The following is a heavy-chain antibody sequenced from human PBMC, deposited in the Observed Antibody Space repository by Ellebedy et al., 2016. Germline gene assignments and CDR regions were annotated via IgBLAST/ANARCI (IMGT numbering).Heavy chain of an antibody. Sequence: ASVKVSCXASGHTFTTFSITWVRQVPGQGLEWMGFVNTFSVNTKFAQKFQGRVSLTTDSSTHTAYMDLRSLRSDDTAMYYCAKTSGWGYGENWGQGTLVTVSS. CDR2: VNTFSVNT. D-gene: IGHD3-10*01. V-gene: IGHV1-18*04. J-gene: IGHJ4*02. CDR1: GHTFTTFS. CDR3: AKTSGWGYGEN.